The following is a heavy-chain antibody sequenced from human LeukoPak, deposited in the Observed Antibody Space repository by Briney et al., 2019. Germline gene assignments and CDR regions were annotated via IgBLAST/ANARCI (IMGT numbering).Heavy chain of an antibody. D-gene: IGHD3-10*01. CDR1: GFTFSSYG. CDR2: IRYDGSNK. J-gene: IGHJ4*02. CDR3: AKDLDYYGSGSYTFDY. V-gene: IGHV3-30*02. Sequence: GGSLRLSCAASGFTFSSYGMHWVRQAPGKGLEWVAFIRYDGSNKFYVDSVKGRFTISRDNSKNTLYLQMNSLRAEDTAVYYCAKDLDYYGSGSYTFDYWGQGTLVTVSS.